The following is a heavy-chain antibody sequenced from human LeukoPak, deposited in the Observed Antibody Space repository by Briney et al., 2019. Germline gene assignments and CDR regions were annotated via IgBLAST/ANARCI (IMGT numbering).Heavy chain of an antibody. Sequence: SETLSLTCTASGGSISSYYWSWIRQPPGKGLEWIGYIYYSGSNNYNPSLKSRVTISVDTSKNQFSLKLSSVTAADTAVYYCAIAGGSGSYWGVYFDYWGQGTLVTVSS. D-gene: IGHD3-10*01. J-gene: IGHJ4*02. CDR1: GGSISSYY. CDR3: AIAGGSGSYWGVYFDY. CDR2: IYYSGSN. V-gene: IGHV4-59*01.